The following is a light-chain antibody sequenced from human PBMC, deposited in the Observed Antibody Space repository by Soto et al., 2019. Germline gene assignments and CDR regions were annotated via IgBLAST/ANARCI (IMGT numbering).Light chain of an antibody. CDR3: QSYDSSLSGHDV. J-gene: IGLJ1*01. CDR2: GNS. Sequence: QSVLTQPPSVSGAPGQRVTISCTGSSSNIGAGYDVHWYQQLPGTAPKLLIYGNSNRPSGVPDRFSGSKSGTSASLAITGLQAEDEADYYCQSYDSSLSGHDVFGTGTNLTVL. V-gene: IGLV1-40*01. CDR1: SSNIGAGYD.